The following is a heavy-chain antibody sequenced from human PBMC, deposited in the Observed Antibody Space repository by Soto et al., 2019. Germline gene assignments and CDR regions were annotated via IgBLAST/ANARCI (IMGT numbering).Heavy chain of an antibody. D-gene: IGHD3-9*01. CDR1: GFIFSDYS. CDR2: ITNSGTI. Sequence: GGSLRLSCEASGFIFSDYSMNWVRQAPGKGLEWVSDITNSGTIHYADSMKGRFTISRDNAMNSLYLQMNSLRVEDTAVYYCARVFRYYDILTGYSDQDMDVWGQGTTVTVSS. CDR3: ARVFRYYDILTGYSDQDMDV. V-gene: IGHV3-48*01. J-gene: IGHJ6*02.